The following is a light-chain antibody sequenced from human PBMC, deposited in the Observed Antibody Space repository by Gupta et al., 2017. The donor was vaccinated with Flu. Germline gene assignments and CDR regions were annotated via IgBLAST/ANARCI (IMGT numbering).Light chain of an antibody. V-gene: IGLV1-40*01. J-gene: IGLJ3*02. CDR2: GNN. CDR1: PTTIGASYD. CDR3: QAYDNSLSGSKV. Sequence: QFLLTHPPSLAAPAGARLTLARAGGPTTIGASYDVNWYHQVPGTAPKRLIFGNNHRPSGVADRFSGSKSGTSASLAIAGLQAEDEADYYCQAYDNSLSGSKVFGGGTKLTVL.